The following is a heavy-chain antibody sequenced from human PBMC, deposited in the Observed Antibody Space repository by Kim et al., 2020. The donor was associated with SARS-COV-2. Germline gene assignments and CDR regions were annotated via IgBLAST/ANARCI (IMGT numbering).Heavy chain of an antibody. CDR3: VRQITPPATR. V-gene: IGHV3-74*01. CDR2: SI. J-gene: IGHJ4*02. Sequence: SITYADSGKGGFTISRDNAKSTLYLQMNSLRGEDTAVYYCVRQITPPATRWGQGTLVTVSS. D-gene: IGHD3-10*01.